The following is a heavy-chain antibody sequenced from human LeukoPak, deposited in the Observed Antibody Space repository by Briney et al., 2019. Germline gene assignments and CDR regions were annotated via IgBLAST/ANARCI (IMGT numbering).Heavy chain of an antibody. CDR1: GGSISSGGYS. CDR2: IYHSGST. J-gene: IGHJ6*02. V-gene: IGHV4-30-2*01. CDR3: ARTQQRRCGMDV. D-gene: IGHD6-25*01. Sequence: SGTLSLTCAVSGGSISSGGYSWSWIRQPPGKGLEWIGYIYHSGSTYYNPSLKSRVTISVDRSKNQFSLKLSSVTAADTAVYYCARTQQRRCGMDVWGQGTTVTVSS.